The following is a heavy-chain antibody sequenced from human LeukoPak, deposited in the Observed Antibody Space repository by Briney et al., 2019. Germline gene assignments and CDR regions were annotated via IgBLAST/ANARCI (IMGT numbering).Heavy chain of an antibody. D-gene: IGHD2-15*01. CDR3: ARGGLIYYFDY. CDR2: IYYSGST. CDR1: GGSISHYF. V-gene: IGHV4-59*08. Sequence: SETLSLTCTVSGGSISHYFWSWIRQPPGKALEWIGYIYYSGSTNYNPSLKSRVTISVDPSKNQFSLKLNSVTAADTAVYYCARGGLIYYFDYWGQGTLVTVSS. J-gene: IGHJ4*02.